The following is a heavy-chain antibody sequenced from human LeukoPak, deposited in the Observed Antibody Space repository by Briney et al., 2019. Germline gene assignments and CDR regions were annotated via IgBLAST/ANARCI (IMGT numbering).Heavy chain of an antibody. CDR3: AKDYCRGGNCPLPFFDS. J-gene: IGHJ4*02. CDR2: IIDVGGT. V-gene: IGHV3-23*01. Sequence: GGSLRLSCAVSGSTLTEHALSWVRQAPGEGLEWVSGIIDVGGTYYADSVKGRFTISRDSSKNTLYLQMNNLRAEDTATYYCAKDYCRGGNCPLPFFDSWGQGTLVTVSS. D-gene: IGHD2-15*01. CDR1: GSTLTEHA.